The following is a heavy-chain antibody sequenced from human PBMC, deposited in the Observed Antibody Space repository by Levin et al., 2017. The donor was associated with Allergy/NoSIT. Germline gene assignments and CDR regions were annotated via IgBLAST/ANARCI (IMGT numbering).Heavy chain of an antibody. V-gene: IGHV5-51*01. CDR3: ARMSSWPPDTEFDP. CDR1: GYSFTSYW. Sequence: AGGSLRLSCKGSGYSFTSYWIGWVRQMPGKGLEWMGIIYPGDSDTRYSPSFQGQVTISADKSISTAYLQWSSLKASDTAMYYCARMSSWPPDTEFDPWGQGTLVTVSS. CDR2: IYPGDSDT. J-gene: IGHJ5*02. D-gene: IGHD6-13*01.